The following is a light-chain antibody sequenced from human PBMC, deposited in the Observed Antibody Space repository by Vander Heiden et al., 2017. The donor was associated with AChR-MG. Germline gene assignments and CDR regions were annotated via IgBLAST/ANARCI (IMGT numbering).Light chain of an antibody. CDR2: EVR. CDR1: SSDGGGYNY. V-gene: IGLV2-14*01. J-gene: IGLJ2*01. Sequence: QSALTPPASVSGSPGPSITIACTGPSSDGGGYNYVSWYQQHPGKAPKLMIYEVRNRPSGVSNRFSGSKSGNTASLTISGLQAEDEADYYCSSYTSSTVVFGGGTKLTVL. CDR3: SSYTSSTVV.